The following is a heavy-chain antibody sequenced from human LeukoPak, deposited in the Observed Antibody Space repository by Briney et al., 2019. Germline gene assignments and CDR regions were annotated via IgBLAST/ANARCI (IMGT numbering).Heavy chain of an antibody. CDR1: GFTFSSYG. V-gene: IGHV3-30*02. D-gene: IGHD3-3*01. Sequence: GGSLRHSCAASGFTFSSYGMHWVRQAPGKGLGWVAFIRYDGSNKYYTDSVKGRFTISRDNSKNTLYLQMNSLRAEDTAVYYCAKTYYDFWSGYSWGQGTLVTVSS. CDR3: AKTYYDFWSGYS. CDR2: IRYDGSNK. J-gene: IGHJ5*02.